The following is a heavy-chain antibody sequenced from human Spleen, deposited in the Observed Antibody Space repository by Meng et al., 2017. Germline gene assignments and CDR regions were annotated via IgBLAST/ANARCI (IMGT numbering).Heavy chain of an antibody. CDR1: RGSIPSNNR. D-gene: IGHD1-7*01. CDR3: ARKYGNYPYYFDY. CDR2: IYHSGSA. V-gene: IGHV4-4*02. Sequence: QVTLQGSGPGLVKPSGTLSLTCGVSRGSIPSNNRWSWVRQPPGKGLEWIGEIYHSGSANYNPSLKSRLTISVDKSKTQFSLTLSSVTAADTAVYYCARKYGNYPYYFDYWGQGTLVTVSS. J-gene: IGHJ4*02.